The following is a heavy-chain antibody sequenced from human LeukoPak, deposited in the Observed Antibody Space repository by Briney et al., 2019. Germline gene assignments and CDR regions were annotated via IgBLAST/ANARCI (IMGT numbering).Heavy chain of an antibody. CDR1: GYTFNNYYW. CDR2: IYPGDSDT. J-gene: IGHJ4*02. Sequence: GESLKISCKGSGYTFNNYYWICWVRQMPGKGLEWMGIIYPGDSDTRYSPSFQGQVTISADKSISTAYLQWSSLKASDTAMYYCARQAGDDGFFDYWGQGTLVTVSS. V-gene: IGHV5-51*01. CDR3: ARQAGDDGFFDY. D-gene: IGHD3-10*01.